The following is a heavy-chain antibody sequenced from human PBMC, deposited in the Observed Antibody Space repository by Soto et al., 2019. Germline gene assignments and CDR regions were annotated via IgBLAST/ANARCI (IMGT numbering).Heavy chain of an antibody. D-gene: IGHD6-13*01. CDR2: IDSDGSST. J-gene: IGHJ5*02. V-gene: IGHV3-74*01. CDR1: GFTFSSYW. CDR3: AGAAVGVDLMWFDP. Sequence: PGGSLRLSCAASGFTFSSYWIHWVRQVPGKGLLWVSRIDSDGSSTSYADSVKGRFTISRDNAKNTVYLQMNSLRAEDTAVFYCAGAAVGVDLMWFDPWGQGTLVTVSS.